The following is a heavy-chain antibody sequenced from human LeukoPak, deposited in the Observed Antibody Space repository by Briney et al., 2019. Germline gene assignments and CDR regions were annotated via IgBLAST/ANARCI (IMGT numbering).Heavy chain of an antibody. CDR3: ARAGYSSSWYYIG. CDR2: ISSSGSTI. J-gene: IGHJ4*02. V-gene: IGHV3-11*04. D-gene: IGHD6-13*01. CDR1: GFTFSDYY. Sequence: NAGGSLRLSCAASGFTFSDYYMSWIRQAPGKGLEWVSYISSSGSTIYYADSVKGRFTISRDNAKNSLYLQMNSLRAEDTAVYYCARAGYSSSWYYIGWGQGTLVTVSS.